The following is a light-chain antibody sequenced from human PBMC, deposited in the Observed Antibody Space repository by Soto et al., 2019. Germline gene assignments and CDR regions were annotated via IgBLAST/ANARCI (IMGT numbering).Light chain of an antibody. CDR1: SSNIGAGYD. V-gene: IGLV1-40*01. Sequence: QSVLTQPTSVSGAPGQRVTISCTGSSSNIGAGYDVHWYQQLPGTPPKLLIYGNNNRPSGVPDRFSGSKSGTSASLAITVLQAEDEADYYCQSYDSSLSAVVFGGGTKLTVL. J-gene: IGLJ2*01. CDR2: GNN. CDR3: QSYDSSLSAVV.